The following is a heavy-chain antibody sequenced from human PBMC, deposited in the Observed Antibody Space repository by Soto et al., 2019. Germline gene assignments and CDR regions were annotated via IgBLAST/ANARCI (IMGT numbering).Heavy chain of an antibody. CDR1: GFTVSSNY. Sequence: EVQLVESGGGLVQPGGSLRLSCAASGFTVSSNYMSWVRQAPGKGLEWVSVIYSGGSTYYADSVKGRFTISRHNSKNTLYLQMNSLRAEDTAVYYCARVNIELGNGRELRYYYYYMDVWGKGTTVTVSS. J-gene: IGHJ6*03. CDR3: ARVNIELGNGRELRYYYYYMDV. D-gene: IGHD1-26*01. V-gene: IGHV3-53*04. CDR2: IYSGGST.